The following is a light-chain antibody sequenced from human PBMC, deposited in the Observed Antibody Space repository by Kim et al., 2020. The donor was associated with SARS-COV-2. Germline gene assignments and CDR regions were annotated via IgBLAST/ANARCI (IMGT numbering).Light chain of an antibody. Sequence: SYELTQPPSVLVAPGKTARITCGGNNIGSKSVHWYQQKPGQAPVLVIYYDSDRPSGIPERFSGSNSGNTATLTISRVEAGDEADYYCQVWDSSSDRNYVFGTGTKVTVL. CDR3: QVWDSSSDRNYV. CDR2: YDS. CDR1: NIGSKS. J-gene: IGLJ1*01. V-gene: IGLV3-21*04.